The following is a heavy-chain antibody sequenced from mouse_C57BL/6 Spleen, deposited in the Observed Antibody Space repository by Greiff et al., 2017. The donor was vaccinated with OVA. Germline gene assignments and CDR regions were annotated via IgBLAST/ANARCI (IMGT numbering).Heavy chain of an antibody. Sequence: QVQLQQPGAELVRPGSSVKLSCKASGYTFTSYWMHWVKQRPIQGLEWIGNIDPSDSEPHYNQKFKDKATLTVDKSSSTAYMQLSSLTSEDSAVYYCARVYYDYPYYAMDYWGQGTSVTVSS. CDR3: ARVYYDYPYYAMDY. CDR1: GYTFTSYW. V-gene: IGHV1-52*01. CDR2: IDPSDSEP. D-gene: IGHD2-4*01. J-gene: IGHJ4*01.